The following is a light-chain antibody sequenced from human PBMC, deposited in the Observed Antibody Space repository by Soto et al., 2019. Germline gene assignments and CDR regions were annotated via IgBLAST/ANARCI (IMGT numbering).Light chain of an antibody. V-gene: IGKV3-20*01. CDR1: QSVSSSY. CDR2: AAS. J-gene: IGKJ2*01. CDR3: QHYGRSPYT. Sequence: EIVLTQSPGTLSLSPGERATLSCRASQSVSSSYLAWYQQKPGQAPRLLIYAASSRATDIPDRFSGRGSGTDFTLTISRLEPADFAVYYCQHYGRSPYTFGQGTKLEIK.